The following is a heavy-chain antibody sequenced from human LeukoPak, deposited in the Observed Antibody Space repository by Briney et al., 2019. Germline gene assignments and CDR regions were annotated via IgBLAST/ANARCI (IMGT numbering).Heavy chain of an antibody. CDR1: GGSISSSSYY. CDR2: IYYSGST. J-gene: IGHJ3*02. V-gene: IGHV4-39*01. D-gene: IGHD1-1*01. CDR3: ARPWNRASLDAFDI. Sequence: SETLSLTCTVYGGSISSSSYYWGWISQPPGKGLEWIGSIYYSGSTYYNPSLKSRVTISVDTSKNQFSLKLSSVTAADTAVYYCARPWNRASLDAFDIWGQGAMVTVSS.